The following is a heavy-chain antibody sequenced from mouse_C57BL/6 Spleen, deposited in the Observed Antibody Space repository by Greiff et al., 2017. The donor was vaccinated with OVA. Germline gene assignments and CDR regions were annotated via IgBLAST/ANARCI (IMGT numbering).Heavy chain of an antibody. D-gene: IGHD1-1*01. CDR1: GYSFTSYY. V-gene: IGHV1-66*01. Sequence: VQLQESGPELVKPGASVKISCKASGYSFTSYYIHWVKQRPGQGLEWIGWIYPGSGNTKYNEKFKGKATLTADTSSSTAYMQLSSLTSEDSAVYYCAREGDYYGSSPAWFAYWGQGTLVTVSA. CDR3: AREGDYYGSSPAWFAY. CDR2: IYPGSGNT. J-gene: IGHJ3*01.